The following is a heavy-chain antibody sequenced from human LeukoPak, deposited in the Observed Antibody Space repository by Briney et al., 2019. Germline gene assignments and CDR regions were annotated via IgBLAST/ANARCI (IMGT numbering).Heavy chain of an antibody. V-gene: IGHV4-39*01. J-gene: IGHJ4*02. Sequence: SETLSLTCTVSGGSISSSSYYWGWIRQPPGKGLEWIGSIYYSGSTYYNPSLKSRVTISVDTSKNQFSLKLSSVTAADTAVYYCARPGIVGAPGYFDYWGQGTLVTVPS. CDR1: GGSISSSSYY. D-gene: IGHD1-26*01. CDR3: ARPGIVGAPGYFDY. CDR2: IYYSGST.